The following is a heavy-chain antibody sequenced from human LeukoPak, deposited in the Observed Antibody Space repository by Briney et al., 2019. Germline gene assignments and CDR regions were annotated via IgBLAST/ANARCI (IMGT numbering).Heavy chain of an antibody. Sequence: SETLSLTCTVSGGTISSSSYYWGWIRQPPGKGLEWIGEIDHSGSTNYSPSLKSRVTISVDTSKNQFSLRLSSVTAADTAVYYCALYVSTYYSDTSASIRGASDIWGQGTVVTVSS. CDR3: ALYVSTYYSDTSASIRGASDI. CDR1: GGTISSSSYY. D-gene: IGHD3-22*01. V-gene: IGHV4-39*07. CDR2: IDHSGST. J-gene: IGHJ3*02.